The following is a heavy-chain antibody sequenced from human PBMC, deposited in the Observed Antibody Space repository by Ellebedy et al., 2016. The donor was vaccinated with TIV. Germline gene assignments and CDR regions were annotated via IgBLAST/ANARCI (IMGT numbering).Heavy chain of an antibody. CDR2: INAATGDT. CDR3: SREGYSGYDRWTFDI. Sequence: AASVKVSCKSSGFTFTNYAIHWVRQAPGQRLEWMSWINAATGDTRYSEKFQGRVTITRDTFASTAYTDLSSLTSEDTAVYYCSREGYSGYDRWTFDIWGQGTMVTVSS. V-gene: IGHV1-3*01. J-gene: IGHJ3*02. D-gene: IGHD5-12*01. CDR1: GFTFTNYA.